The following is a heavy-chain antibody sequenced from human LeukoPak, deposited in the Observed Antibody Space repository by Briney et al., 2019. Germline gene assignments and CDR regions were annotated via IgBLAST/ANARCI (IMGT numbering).Heavy chain of an antibody. CDR1: GGSISSSSYY. Sequence: SETLSLTCTVSGGSISSSSYYWGWIRQPPGKGLEWIGSIYYSGSTYYNPSPKSRVTISVDTSKNQFSLKLSSVTAADTAVYYCALISNDSSGYYSRTDAFDIWGQGTMVTVSS. V-gene: IGHV4-39*01. CDR2: IYYSGST. D-gene: IGHD3-22*01. J-gene: IGHJ3*02. CDR3: ALISNDSSGYYSRTDAFDI.